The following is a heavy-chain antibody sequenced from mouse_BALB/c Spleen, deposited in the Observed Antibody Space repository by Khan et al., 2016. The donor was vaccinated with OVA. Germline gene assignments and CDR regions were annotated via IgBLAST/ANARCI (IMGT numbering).Heavy chain of an antibody. J-gene: IGHJ1*01. CDR3: ARYYGNDGWYFDV. Sequence: VRLKESGPGLVAPSQSLSITCTVSGFSLTSYGVHWVRQPPGKGLEWLGVIWTGGSTNYNSALMSRLSISKDNSKSQVFLKMNSLQTDDTAMYYCARYYGNDGWYFDVWGAGTTVTVSS. D-gene: IGHD2-2*01. CDR1: GFSLTSYG. V-gene: IGHV2-9*02. CDR2: IWTGGST.